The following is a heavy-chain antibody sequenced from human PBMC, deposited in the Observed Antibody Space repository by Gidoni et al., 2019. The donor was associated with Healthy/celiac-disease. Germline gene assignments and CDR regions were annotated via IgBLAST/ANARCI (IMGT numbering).Heavy chain of an antibody. V-gene: IGHV3-23*01. CDR1: GFTFSSYA. D-gene: IGHD6-19*01. CDR3: AKDGGSGWLEWVDY. CDR2: ISGSGGST. Sequence: EVQLLESGGGLVQPGGSLRLSCAASGFTFSSYAMRWVRQAPGKGLEWVSAISGSGGSTYYADSVKGRFTISRDNSKNTLYLQMNSLRAEDTAVYYCAKDGGSGWLEWVDYWGQGTLVTVSS. J-gene: IGHJ4*02.